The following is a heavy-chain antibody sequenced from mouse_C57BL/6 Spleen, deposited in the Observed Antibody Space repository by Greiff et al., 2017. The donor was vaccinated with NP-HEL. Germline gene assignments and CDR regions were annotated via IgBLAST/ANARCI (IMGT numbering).Heavy chain of an antibody. D-gene: IGHD1-1*01. Sequence: EVKVVESEGGLVQPGSSMKLSCTASGFTFSDYYMAWVRQVPEKGLEWVANINYDGSSTYYLDSLKSRFIISRDNAKNILYLQMSSLKSEDTATYYCARALYYYGSSYYAMDYWGQGTSVTVSS. CDR3: ARALYYYGSSYYAMDY. V-gene: IGHV5-16*01. CDR1: GFTFSDYY. J-gene: IGHJ4*01. CDR2: INYDGSST.